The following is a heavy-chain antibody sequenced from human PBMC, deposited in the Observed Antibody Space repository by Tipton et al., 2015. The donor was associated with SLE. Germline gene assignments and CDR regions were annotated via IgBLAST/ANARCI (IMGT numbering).Heavy chain of an antibody. V-gene: IGHV3-23*01. J-gene: IGHJ3*02. CDR3: AKDRGSDYRDTFDI. Sequence: SLRLSCGASGFTFSSYWMHWVRQAPGKGLVWVSRISGSDGSTYYAGSVKGRFTISREDSKNTLYLQMNNLRGDDTALYYCAKDRGSDYRDTFDIWGQGTRVTVSS. D-gene: IGHD4-11*01. CDR1: GFTFSSYW. CDR2: ISGSDGST.